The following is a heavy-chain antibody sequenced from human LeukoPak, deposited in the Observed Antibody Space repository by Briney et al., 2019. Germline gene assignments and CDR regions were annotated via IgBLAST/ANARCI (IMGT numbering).Heavy chain of an antibody. CDR3: ARGKTMVYCGGDCYRFDN. CDR2: ISLYNGKT. V-gene: IGHV1-18*01. D-gene: IGHD2-21*02. CDR1: VYTLTIYG. Sequence: ASPRVSSTPSVYTLTIYGISTVPQAPGQGLEWMGRISLYNGKTNYAQKLQGRVTMTRDTSIRTAYMELSRLLSGDTAVYYSARGKTMVYCGGDCYRFDNWGQGTLVTVSS. J-gene: IGHJ4*02.